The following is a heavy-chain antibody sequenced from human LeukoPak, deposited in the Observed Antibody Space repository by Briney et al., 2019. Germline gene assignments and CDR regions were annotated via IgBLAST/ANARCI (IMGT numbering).Heavy chain of an antibody. CDR2: INPNSGGT. Sequence: ASVKVSCKASGYTFTVYYMHWVRQAPGQGLERMGWINPNSGGTNYAQKFQGRVTMTRDTSISTAYMELSSLRSEDTAVYYCARERGRDGYNIRYDWFDPWGQGTLVTVSS. D-gene: IGHD5-24*01. CDR1: GYTFTVYY. CDR3: ARERGRDGYNIRYDWFDP. V-gene: IGHV1-2*02. J-gene: IGHJ5*02.